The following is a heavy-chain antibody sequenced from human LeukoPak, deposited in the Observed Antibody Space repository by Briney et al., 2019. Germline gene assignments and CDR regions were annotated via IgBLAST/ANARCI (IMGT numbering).Heavy chain of an antibody. J-gene: IGHJ4*02. CDR1: GYTFTSYD. D-gene: IGHD2-15*01. CDR2: ISSSSSYI. V-gene: IGHV3-21*01. CDR3: ASSHSYCSGGSCSDY. Sequence: GASVKVSCKASGYTFTSYDINWVRQAPGKGLEWVSSISSSSSYIYYADSVKGRFTISRDNAKNSLYLQMNSLRAEDTAVYYCASSHSYCSGGSCSDYWGQGTLVTVSS.